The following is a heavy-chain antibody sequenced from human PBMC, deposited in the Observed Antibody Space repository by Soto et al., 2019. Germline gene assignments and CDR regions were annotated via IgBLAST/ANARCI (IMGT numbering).Heavy chain of an antibody. V-gene: IGHV3-23*01. CDR2: ISGSGGST. CDR1: GFTFSSYA. D-gene: IGHD2-15*01. J-gene: IGHJ4*02. CDR3: AKGYCSGGSCYFDY. Sequence: GGSLRLSCAASGFTFSSYAMSWVRQAPGKGLEWVSAISGSGGSTYYADSVKGRFTISRDNSKNTLYLQMNSLRAEVTAVYYCAKGYCSGGSCYFDYWGQGTLVTVSS.